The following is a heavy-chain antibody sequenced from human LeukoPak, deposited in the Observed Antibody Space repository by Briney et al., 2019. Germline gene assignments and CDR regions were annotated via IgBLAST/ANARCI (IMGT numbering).Heavy chain of an antibody. CDR3: ASETSSCFDY. Sequence: SETLSLTCTVSGDSVSSSSYYWGWIRQPPGKGLEWIGSIYYSGNTYYNPSLRSQVTMSVDTSKNQVSLKLSSVTVADTAVYYCASETSSCFDYWGQGILVTVSS. J-gene: IGHJ4*02. CDR2: IYYSGNT. V-gene: IGHV4-39*01. CDR1: GDSVSSSSYY. D-gene: IGHD6-6*01.